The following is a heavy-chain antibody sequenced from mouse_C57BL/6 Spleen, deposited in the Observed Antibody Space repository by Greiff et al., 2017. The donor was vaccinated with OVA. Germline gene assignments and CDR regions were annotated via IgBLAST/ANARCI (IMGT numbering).Heavy chain of an antibody. Sequence: QVQLQQPGTELVKPGASVKLSCKASGYTFTSYWMHWVKQRPGKGLEWIGNINPSNGGTNYNEKFKSKATLTVDNSSSTAYMQLSSLTSEDSAVYYCAFITTVVRGYFDVWGTGTTVTVSS. CDR2: INPSNGGT. D-gene: IGHD1-1*01. CDR1: GYTFTSYW. J-gene: IGHJ1*03. CDR3: AFITTVVRGYFDV. V-gene: IGHV1-53*01.